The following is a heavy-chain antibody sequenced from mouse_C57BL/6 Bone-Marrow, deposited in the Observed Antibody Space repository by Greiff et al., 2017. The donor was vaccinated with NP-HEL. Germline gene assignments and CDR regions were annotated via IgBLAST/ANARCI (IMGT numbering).Heavy chain of an antibody. D-gene: IGHD2-10*02. Sequence: QVQLQQPGAALVKPGASVKLSCKASGYPFTSYWMQWVKQRPGQGLEWIGEIDPSDSYTNYNQKFKGKATLTVDTSSSTAYMQLSGLTSKNAAVYYCARWGYGTWYFDVWGTGTTVTVSS. CDR1: GYPFTSYW. V-gene: IGHV1-50*01. CDR3: ARWGYGTWYFDV. CDR2: IDPSDSYT. J-gene: IGHJ1*03.